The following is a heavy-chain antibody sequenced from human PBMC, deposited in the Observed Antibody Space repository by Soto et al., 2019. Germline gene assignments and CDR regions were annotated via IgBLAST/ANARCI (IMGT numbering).Heavy chain of an antibody. D-gene: IGHD3-16*01. CDR2: IYYSGST. J-gene: IGHJ4*02. V-gene: IGHV4-59*01. CDR1: GGSISSYY. CDR3: ARDRFGSSRPDY. Sequence: SETLSLTCTVSGGSISSYYWSWIRQPPGKGLEWIGYIYYSGSTNYNPSLKSRVTISIDTSKNQFSLKLSSVTAADTAVYYCARDRFGSSRPDYWGQGTLVTVSS.